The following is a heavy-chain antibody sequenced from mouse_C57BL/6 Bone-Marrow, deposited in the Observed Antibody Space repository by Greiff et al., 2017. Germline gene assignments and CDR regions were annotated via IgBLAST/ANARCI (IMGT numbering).Heavy chain of an antibody. CDR1: GFTFSSYG. Sequence: EVMLVESGGDLVKPGGSLKLSCAASGFTFSSYGMSWVRQTPDKRLEWVATISSGGSYTYYPDSVKGRFTISRDNAKNTLYLQMSSLKSEDTAMYYGARQGLIPTVVPYLDYWGQGTTLTVSS. CDR3: ARQGLIPTVVPYLDY. V-gene: IGHV5-6*01. J-gene: IGHJ2*01. CDR2: ISSGGSYT. D-gene: IGHD1-1*01.